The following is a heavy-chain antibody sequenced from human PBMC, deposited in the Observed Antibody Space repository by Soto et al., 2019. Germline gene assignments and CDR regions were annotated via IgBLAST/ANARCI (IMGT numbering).Heavy chain of an antibody. CDR1: GYTFTSYG. V-gene: IGHV1-18*01. CDR2: ISAYNGNT. Sequence: ASVKLSCKASGYTFTSYGISWVRQAPGQGLEWMGWISAYNGNTNYAQKLQGRVTMTTDTSTSTAYMELRSLRSDDTAVYYCARDPNTYDFWSGFDWFDPWGQGTLVTVSS. D-gene: IGHD3-3*01. J-gene: IGHJ5*02. CDR3: ARDPNTYDFWSGFDWFDP.